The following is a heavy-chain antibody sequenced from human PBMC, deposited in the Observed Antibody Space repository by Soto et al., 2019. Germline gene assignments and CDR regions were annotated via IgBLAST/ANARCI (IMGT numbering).Heavy chain of an antibody. V-gene: IGHV3-21*01. CDR1: GFTFSTYS. Sequence: EVQLVESGGGLVKPGGSLRLPCAASGFTFSTYSMNWVRQAPGKGLEWVSSVSSTSRYISYADSLKGRFTISRDNAQNSLYLQMNSLRAEDTAVYYCARDLQAGAFDIWGQGTMVTVSS. CDR2: VSSTSRYI. J-gene: IGHJ3*02. CDR3: ARDLQAGAFDI.